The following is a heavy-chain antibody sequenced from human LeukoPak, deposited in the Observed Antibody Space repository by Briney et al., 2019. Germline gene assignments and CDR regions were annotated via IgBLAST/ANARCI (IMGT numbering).Heavy chain of an antibody. CDR3: TTVAWMQLWSIDS. Sequence: PGGSLRLSCAASGFTFSNAWMSWVRQAPGKGLEWGGRIRSKSDGGTTDYAAPVKGRFTISRDDSQNTLYLQMNSLKTEDTAVYFCTTVAWMQLWSIDSWGQGTLVTVSS. CDR1: GFTFSNAW. D-gene: IGHD5-18*01. J-gene: IGHJ4*02. V-gene: IGHV3-15*01. CDR2: IRSKSDGGTT.